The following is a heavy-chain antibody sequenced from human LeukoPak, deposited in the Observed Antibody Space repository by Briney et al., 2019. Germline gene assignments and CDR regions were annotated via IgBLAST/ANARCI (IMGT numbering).Heavy chain of an antibody. CDR2: IQYSGST. V-gene: IGHV4-59*13. CDR3: ARGYGYNSEY. CDR1: GGAISSFY. D-gene: IGHD5-24*01. Sequence: SETLFLTCSVSGGAISSFYWIWIRQTPGKGLEWIGCIQYSGSTEYNPSLESRVTISVDTSKNQFSLKLTSVTAADTAVYYCARGYGYNSEYWGQGTLVTVSP. J-gene: IGHJ4*02.